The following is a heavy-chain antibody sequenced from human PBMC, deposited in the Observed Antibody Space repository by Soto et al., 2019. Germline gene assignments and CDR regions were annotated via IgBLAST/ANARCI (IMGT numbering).Heavy chain of an antibody. D-gene: IGHD3-22*01. CDR3: ARWTSTRGYFRSFDI. CDR2: ISHSGIA. CDR1: GGSISSGAYS. J-gene: IGHJ3*02. V-gene: IGHV4-30-2*01. Sequence: SETLSLTCAVSGGSISSGAYSWSWIRQPPGKGLEWIGFISHSGIADYNPSLKSRVTISVDVSKNQFSLRLSSVTAADTAMYYCARWTSTRGYFRSFDIWGQGTMVTVSS.